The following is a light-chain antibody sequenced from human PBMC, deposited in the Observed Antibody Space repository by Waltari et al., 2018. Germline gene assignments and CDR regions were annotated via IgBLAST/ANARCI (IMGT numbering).Light chain of an antibody. CDR2: RTS. CDR3: QHYGTLWT. CDR1: QSSTNW. J-gene: IGKJ1*01. V-gene: IGKV1-5*03. Sequence: DVQMTQSPSTLSASVGDRVTITCRASQSSTNWLAWYQQKPGKAPKLLIYRTSNLESGVPSRFSGSGSWTEFPLTISSLQADDFATYYCQHYGTLWTFGQGTKVEVK.